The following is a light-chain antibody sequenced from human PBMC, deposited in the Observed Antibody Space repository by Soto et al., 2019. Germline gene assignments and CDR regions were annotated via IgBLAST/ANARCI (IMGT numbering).Light chain of an antibody. CDR2: AAS. CDR1: QSVSSSY. J-gene: IGKJ5*01. V-gene: IGKV3-20*01. CDR3: QQYDRSPIT. Sequence: EIVLSQSPGTLSLSPGERATLSCRASQSVSSSYLVWHQQKPGQAPRLLIYAASRRATGIPDRFSGSGSGTDFTLAISRLEPEDFALYYCQQYDRSPITFGQGTRLEI.